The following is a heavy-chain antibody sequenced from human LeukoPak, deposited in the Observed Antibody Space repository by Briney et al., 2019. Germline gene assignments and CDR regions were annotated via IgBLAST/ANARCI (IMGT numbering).Heavy chain of an antibody. Sequence: PSETLSLTCTVSGGSISSSSYYWRWIRQPPGKGLEWIRSTYYSGSTYYNPSLKSRVTISVDTSKNQFSLRLSSVTAADTAVYYCARQWADFWSGYYLAFDYWGQGTLVTVSS. CDR2: TYYSGST. J-gene: IGHJ4*02. CDR1: GGSISSSSYY. D-gene: IGHD3-3*01. CDR3: ARQWADFWSGYYLAFDY. V-gene: IGHV4-39*01.